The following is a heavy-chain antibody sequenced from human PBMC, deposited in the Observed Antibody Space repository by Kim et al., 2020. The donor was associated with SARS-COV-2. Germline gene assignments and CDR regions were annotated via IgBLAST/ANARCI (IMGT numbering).Heavy chain of an antibody. CDR2: ISSISSYT. D-gene: IGHD3-16*01. V-gene: IGHV3-11*05. CDR3: ARDLVGGAFDL. J-gene: IGHJ3*01. Sequence: GGSLRLSCVASGFTFSDYSMSWIRQAPGKGLEWVSSISSISSYTNYAESVKGRFTISRDNAKNSLYLQMNSLRAEDTAVYYCARDLVGGAFDLWGQGTMVTVSS. CDR1: GFTFSDYS.